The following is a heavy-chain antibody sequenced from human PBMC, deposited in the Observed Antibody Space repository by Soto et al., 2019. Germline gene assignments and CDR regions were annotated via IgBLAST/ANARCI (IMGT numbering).Heavy chain of an antibody. Sequence: LRLSCAASGFTFSDHHMDWVRQPPGKGLEWVGRARNGAHSYTTAYAASVEGRFAISRDDSKNTLSLQMNNLKTEDTAVYFCARLMGTSFDLWGPGTLVTVSS. D-gene: IGHD2-8*01. CDR3: ARLMGTSFDL. CDR2: ARNGAHSYTT. J-gene: IGHJ4*02. CDR1: GFTFSDHH. V-gene: IGHV3-72*01.